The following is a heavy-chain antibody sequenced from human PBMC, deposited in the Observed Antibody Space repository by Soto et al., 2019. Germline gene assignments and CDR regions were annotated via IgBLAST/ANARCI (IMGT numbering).Heavy chain of an antibody. CDR1: GGSVSSGGYY. J-gene: IGHJ4*02. D-gene: IGHD2-15*01. V-gene: IGHV4-61*08. Sequence: SETLSLTCTVSGGSVSSGGYYWSWLRPPPGKGLEWIGYIYYSVSTNYNPSLKSRLTISVDTSKNQFSLKLSSVTAADTAVYDCARARVVVAATTDFDYWGQGTLVTVSS. CDR3: ARARVVVAATTDFDY. CDR2: IYYSVST.